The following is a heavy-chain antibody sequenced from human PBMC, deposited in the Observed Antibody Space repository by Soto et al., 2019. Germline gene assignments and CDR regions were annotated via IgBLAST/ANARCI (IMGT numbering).Heavy chain of an antibody. V-gene: IGHV3-33*01. Sequence: GGSLRLSCAASGFTFSSYGMHWVRQAPGKGLEWVAVIWYDGSNKYYADSVKGRFTISRDNSKNTLYLQMNSLRAEDTAVYYCARDSSLTDYYDSSGYFDYWGQGTLVTVSS. CDR1: GFTFSSYG. D-gene: IGHD3-22*01. CDR3: ARDSSLTDYYDSSGYFDY. CDR2: IWYDGSNK. J-gene: IGHJ4*02.